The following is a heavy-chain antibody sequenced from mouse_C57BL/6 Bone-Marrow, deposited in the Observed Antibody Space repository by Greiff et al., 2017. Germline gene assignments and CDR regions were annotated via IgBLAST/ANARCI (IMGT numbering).Heavy chain of an antibody. CDR2: ISNGGGST. J-gene: IGHJ2*01. V-gene: IGHV5-12*01. Sequence: EVQLQESGGGLVQPGGSLKLSCAASGFTFSDYYMYWVRQTPEKRLEWVAYISNGGGSTYYPDTVQGRFTISRDNAKNTLYLQMSRLKSEDTAMYYCARRGFDYWGQGTTLTVSS. CDR3: ARRGFDY. CDR1: GFTFSDYY.